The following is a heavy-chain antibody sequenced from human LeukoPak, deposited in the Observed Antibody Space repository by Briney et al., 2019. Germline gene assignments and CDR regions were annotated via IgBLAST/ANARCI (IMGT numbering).Heavy chain of an antibody. Sequence: GRSLRLSCAASGFTFSTSAMHWVRQAPGKGLEWVAVISYDGDNKYYADSVKGRFTISRDNSKNTLYLQMNSLRTEETAVYYWAKGPAMVRGTFDPWGQGTLVTVSS. CDR2: ISYDGDNK. V-gene: IGHV3-30*04. CDR1: GFTFSTSA. D-gene: IGHD3-10*01. CDR3: AKGPAMVRGTFDP. J-gene: IGHJ5*02.